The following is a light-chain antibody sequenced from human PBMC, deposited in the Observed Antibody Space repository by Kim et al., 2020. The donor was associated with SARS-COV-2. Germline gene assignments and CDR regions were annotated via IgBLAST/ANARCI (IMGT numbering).Light chain of an antibody. V-gene: IGLV3-19*01. J-gene: IGLJ3*02. Sequence: SSELTQDPAVSVALGQTVRITCQGDSLRRYYASWYQQKPGQAPVVVIYGRNNRPSGIPDRFSGSASGNTASLTISGAQAEDEADYYCKSRGSGGSVLLGGGTQLTVL. CDR3: KSRGSGGSVL. CDR1: SLRRYY. CDR2: GRN.